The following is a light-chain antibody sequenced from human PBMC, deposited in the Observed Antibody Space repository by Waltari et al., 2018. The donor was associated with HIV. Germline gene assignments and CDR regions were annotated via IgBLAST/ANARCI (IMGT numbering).Light chain of an antibody. CDR2: QNK. V-gene: IGLV3-1*01. Sequence: YELTQPSSMSVPPRQPASTTCPGDKLGDTCVCWYQQKPGQSPVLVIYQNKKRPSGIPERFSSSNSGNTGTLTISGTQAVDEADYYCQAWDSSTRGLFGGGTKLTVL. CDR3: QAWDSSTRGL. CDR1: KLGDTC. J-gene: IGLJ2*01.